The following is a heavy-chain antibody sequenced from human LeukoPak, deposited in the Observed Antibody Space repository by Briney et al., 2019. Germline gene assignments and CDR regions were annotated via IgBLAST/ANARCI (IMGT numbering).Heavy chain of an antibody. Sequence: GGSLRLSCAASGFTFRSYGMQWVRQAPGKGLEWVAMIWYDGSNKYYSDSVKGRFTISRDNSKNTLYLQMNSLGAEDTAVYYCARVAGHDIRGLITYYFDDWGQGTLDTVSS. CDR2: IWYDGSNK. V-gene: IGHV3-33*01. J-gene: IGHJ4*02. CDR3: ARVAGHDIRGLITYYFDD. D-gene: IGHD3-10*01. CDR1: GFTFRSYG.